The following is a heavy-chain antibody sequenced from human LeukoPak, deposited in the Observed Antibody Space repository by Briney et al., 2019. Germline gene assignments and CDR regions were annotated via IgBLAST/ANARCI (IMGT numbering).Heavy chain of an antibody. Sequence: SQTLSLTCAVYGGSFSGYYWSWIRQSPGKGLEWIGYIYYSGSTNYNPSLKSRVTISVDTSKNQFSLKLSSVTAADTAVYYCARDPAAGTLFDYWGQGTLVTVSS. CDR2: IYYSGST. D-gene: IGHD6-13*01. J-gene: IGHJ4*02. CDR3: ARDPAAGTLFDY. V-gene: IGHV4-59*01. CDR1: GGSFSGYY.